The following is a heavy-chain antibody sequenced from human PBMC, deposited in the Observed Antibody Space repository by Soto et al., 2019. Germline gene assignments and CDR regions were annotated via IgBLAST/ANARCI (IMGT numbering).Heavy chain of an antibody. J-gene: IGHJ5*02. CDR3: ATSGSSTSWSWFDP. CDR2: INHSGST. CDR1: GGSFSGYY. V-gene: IGHV4-34*01. D-gene: IGHD2-2*01. Sequence: ASETLSLTCAVYGGSFSGYYWSWIRQPPGKGLEWIGEINHSGSTNYNPSLKSRVTISVDTSKNQFSLKLSSVTAADTAVYYCATSGSSTSWSWFDPWGQGTLVTVSS.